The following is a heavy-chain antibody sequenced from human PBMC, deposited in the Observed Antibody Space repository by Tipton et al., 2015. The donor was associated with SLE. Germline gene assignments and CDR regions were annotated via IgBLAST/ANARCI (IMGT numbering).Heavy chain of an antibody. CDR2: ISDSGST. CDR3: ARGGMGIAVAGEFDS. V-gene: IGHV4-34*01. D-gene: IGHD6-19*01. J-gene: IGHJ4*02. Sequence: TLSLTCAVYGGSFSNNYWWGWVRQPPGKGLEWIGEISDSGSTNYNPSLESRVTISVDTSKNQISLNLSSVTAADTAVYYCARGGMGIAVAGEFDSWGQGTLVTVSS. CDR1: GGSFSNNY.